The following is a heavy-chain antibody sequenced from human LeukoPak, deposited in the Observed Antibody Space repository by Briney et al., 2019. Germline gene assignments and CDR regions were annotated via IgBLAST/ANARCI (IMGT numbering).Heavy chain of an antibody. Sequence: GGSLRLSCAASGFTFSSYSMNWVRQAPGKGLEWVSSISSSSSYIYYADSVKGRFTISRGNAKNSLYLQMNSLRAEDTAVYYCARYYDFWSGYLNYGMDVWGQGTTVTVSS. CDR2: ISSSSSYI. CDR1: GFTFSSYS. CDR3: ARYYDFWSGYLNYGMDV. D-gene: IGHD3-3*01. V-gene: IGHV3-21*01. J-gene: IGHJ6*02.